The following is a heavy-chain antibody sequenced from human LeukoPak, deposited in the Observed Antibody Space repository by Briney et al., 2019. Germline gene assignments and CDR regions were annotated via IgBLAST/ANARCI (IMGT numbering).Heavy chain of an antibody. J-gene: IGHJ5*02. CDR2: IHGDGDNI. CDR1: GFPFSSYA. D-gene: IGHD1-26*01. Sequence: PGGSLRLSCAASGFPFSSYAMYRVRQAPGKGLVWVARIHGDGDNISYADSVRGRFTISRDNAKDTLYLHMNSLRPEDTAVYYCARAQVGAPTDLWGQGTLVTVSS. CDR3: ARAQVGAPTDL. V-gene: IGHV3-74*01.